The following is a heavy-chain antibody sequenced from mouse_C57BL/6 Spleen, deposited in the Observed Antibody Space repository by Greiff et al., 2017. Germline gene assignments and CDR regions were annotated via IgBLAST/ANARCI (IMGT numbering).Heavy chain of an antibody. CDR1: GYTFTDYY. D-gene: IGHD1-1*01. Sequence: EVQLQQSGPELVKPGASVKISCKASGYTFTDYYMNWVKQSHGKSLEWIGDINPNNGGTSYNQKFKGKATLTVDKSSSTAYMELRSLTSEDSAVYYCARGDIYYGSSYYARDYWGQGTSVTVSS. CDR3: ARGDIYYGSSYYARDY. CDR2: INPNNGGT. J-gene: IGHJ4*01. V-gene: IGHV1-26*01.